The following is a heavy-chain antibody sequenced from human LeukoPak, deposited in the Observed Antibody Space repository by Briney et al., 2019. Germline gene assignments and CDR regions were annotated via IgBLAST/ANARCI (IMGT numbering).Heavy chain of an antibody. D-gene: IGHD3-3*01. J-gene: IGHJ2*01. V-gene: IGHV4-59*01. CDR1: GASISSYY. CDR3: ARHVLSGYLNYWYFDL. CDR2: IYNSGST. Sequence: PSETLSLTCTVSGASISSYYWSWIRQPPGRGLEWIGYIYNSGSTNYNPSLKSRVTISVDTSKNHISLNLRSVTAADAAVYYCARHVLSGYLNYWYFDLWGRGTLVTVSS.